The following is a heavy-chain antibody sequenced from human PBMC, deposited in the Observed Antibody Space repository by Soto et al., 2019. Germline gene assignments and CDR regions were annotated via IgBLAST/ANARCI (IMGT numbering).Heavy chain of an antibody. J-gene: IGHJ4*02. CDR1: GGSISSSSYY. D-gene: IGHD6-13*01. CDR2: IYYSGST. Sequence: SETLSLICTVSGGSISSSSYYWGWIRQPPGKGLEWIGSIYYSGSTYYNPSLKSRVTISVDTSKNQFSLKLSSVTAADTAVYYCARQVVGSSWCDYWGQGTLVTVSS. V-gene: IGHV4-39*07. CDR3: ARQVVGSSWCDY.